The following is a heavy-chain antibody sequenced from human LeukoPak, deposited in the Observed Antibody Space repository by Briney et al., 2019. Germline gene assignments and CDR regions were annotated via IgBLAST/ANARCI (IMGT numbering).Heavy chain of an antibody. Sequence: AGESLRLSCAASGFTFSSYGMQWVRQAPGRGLEWVAVIWYDGSNKYYADSVKGRFTIARDNSENPLYLQMNSLRAEDTAVYYCARDPMADFDYWGQGALVTVSS. CDR3: ARDPMADFDY. D-gene: IGHD2-8*01. CDR1: GFTFSSYG. J-gene: IGHJ4*02. CDR2: IWYDGSNK. V-gene: IGHV3-33*01.